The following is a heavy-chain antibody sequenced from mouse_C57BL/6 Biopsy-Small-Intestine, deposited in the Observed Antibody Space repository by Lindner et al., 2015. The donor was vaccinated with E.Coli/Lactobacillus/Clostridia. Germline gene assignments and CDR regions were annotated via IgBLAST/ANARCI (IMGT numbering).Heavy chain of an antibody. D-gene: IGHD1-1*01. J-gene: IGHJ3*01. CDR2: IYPRSGNT. CDR3: ARNYGSSYTWFAY. V-gene: IGHV1-81*01. Sequence: VQLQESGAELARPGASVKLSCKASGYTFTSYGISWVKQRTGQGLEWIGEIYPRSGNTYYNEKFKGEATLTADKSSSTAYMELRSLTSEDSAVYFCARNYGSSYTWFAYWGQGTLVTVSA. CDR1: GYTFTSYG.